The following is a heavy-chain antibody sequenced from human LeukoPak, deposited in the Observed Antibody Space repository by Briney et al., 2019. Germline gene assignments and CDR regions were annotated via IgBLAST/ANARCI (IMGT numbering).Heavy chain of an antibody. D-gene: IGHD3-22*01. J-gene: IGHJ4*02. CDR1: GGSISSSSYY. CDR3: ARHGESSGYYYYFDN. Sequence: PSETLSLTCTVSGGSISSSSYYWGWIRQPPGKGLEWIGSIYYSGSTYYNPSLKSRVTISVDTSKNQFSLNLSSVTAADTALYFCARHGESSGYYYYFDNWGQGTLVTVSS. V-gene: IGHV4-39*07. CDR2: IYYSGST.